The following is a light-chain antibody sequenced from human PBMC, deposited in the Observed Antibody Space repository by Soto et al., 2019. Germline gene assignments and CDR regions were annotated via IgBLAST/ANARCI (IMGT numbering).Light chain of an antibody. CDR2: GAS. Sequence: DIQMTQSPSSLSASVGDRVTITCRASRSISTFLNWYQQKPGKAPNLLIYGASSLQSGVPSRFSGSGSGTDFTLIISSLQPEDFATYYCQQSFSTLWTFGQGTKVEIK. CDR3: QQSFSTLWT. J-gene: IGKJ1*01. CDR1: RSISTF. V-gene: IGKV1-39*01.